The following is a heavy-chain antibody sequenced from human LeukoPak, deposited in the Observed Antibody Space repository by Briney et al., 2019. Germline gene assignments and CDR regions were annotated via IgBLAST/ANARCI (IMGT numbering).Heavy chain of an antibody. CDR1: GYTFTGYY. J-gene: IGHJ4*02. D-gene: IGHD6-13*01. CDR3: ARVGSSWYDAFDY. CDR2: INPNSGGT. Sequence: ASVKVSCKASGYTFTGYYMHWVRQAPGQGLEWMGWINPNSGGTNYAQKFQGRVTMTRDTSISTAYMELSRLRSDDAAVYYCARVGSSWYDAFDYWGQGTLVTVSS. V-gene: IGHV1-2*02.